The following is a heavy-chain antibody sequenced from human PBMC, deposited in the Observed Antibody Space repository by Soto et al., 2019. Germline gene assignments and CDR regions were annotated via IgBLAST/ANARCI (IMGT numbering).Heavy chain of an antibody. D-gene: IGHD3-10*01. CDR2: ISGDGTTT. V-gene: IGHV3-74*01. CDR3: AREGVLYTHPADFDY. J-gene: IGHJ4*02. CDR1: GFTFSNFW. Sequence: EVQLVESGGGLVQPGGSLRLSCAASGFTFSNFWMHWVRQAPGEGLVWVSRISGDGTTTNYVDSVKGRFTISRDNAKNTLTLQITSLRAEDTAVYYCAREGVLYTHPADFDYWGQGALVTVSS.